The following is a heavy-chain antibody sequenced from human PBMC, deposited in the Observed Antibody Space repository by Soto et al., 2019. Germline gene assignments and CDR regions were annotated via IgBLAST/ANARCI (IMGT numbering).Heavy chain of an antibody. Sequence: QVQLVQSGAEVKKPGASVKVSCKASGYSFITYGISWVRQAPGQGLEWMAWISTYNGNIKYAEKPQGRVTVTTDTSTSTAYMELRSLRSDDTAVYYCARGGYTSSSTWHWYFDLWGRGTLLTVSS. J-gene: IGHJ2*01. CDR1: GYSFITYG. V-gene: IGHV1-18*01. D-gene: IGHD6-13*01. CDR2: ISTYNGNI. CDR3: ARGGYTSSSTWHWYFDL.